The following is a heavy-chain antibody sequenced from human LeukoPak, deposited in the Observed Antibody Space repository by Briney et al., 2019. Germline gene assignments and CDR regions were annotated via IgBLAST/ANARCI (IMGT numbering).Heavy chain of an antibody. D-gene: IGHD6-13*01. CDR2: IYYSGST. J-gene: IGHJ5*02. CDR1: GDSISSNSYY. CDR3: ARHIRQQTFDP. V-gene: IGHV4-39*01. Sequence: SETLSLTCTVSGDSISSNSYYSGWIRQPPGNGLEWIGSIYYSGSTYYNPSLKSRVNISVDTSKNQFFLKLSSVTAADTAVYYCARHIRQQTFDPWGQGTLVTVSS.